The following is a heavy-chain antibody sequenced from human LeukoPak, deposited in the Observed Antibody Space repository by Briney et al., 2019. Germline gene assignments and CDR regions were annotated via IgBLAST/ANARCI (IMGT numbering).Heavy chain of an antibody. D-gene: IGHD2-8*02. CDR3: TSFSLFLVGLI. J-gene: IGHJ3*02. V-gene: IGHV3-15*07. CDR1: GFTFNNAS. CDR2: IKCKADGGRT. Sequence: GGSLRLSCVASGFTFNNASVNWVRQAPGKGLEWVGRIKCKADGGRTDYAAPEKCRFTVSREDSKNTLYLQMVYLKAEDSAVYYCTSFSLFLVGLIWGQRRMVAVSS.